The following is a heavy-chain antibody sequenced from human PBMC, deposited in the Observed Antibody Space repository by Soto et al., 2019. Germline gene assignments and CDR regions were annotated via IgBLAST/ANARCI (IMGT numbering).Heavy chain of an antibody. D-gene: IGHD5-18*01. J-gene: IGHJ4*02. CDR2: IWYDGSNK. CDR3: ARYPQLWPRNEDY. V-gene: IGHV3-33*01. CDR1: GFTFSNSG. Sequence: PGGSLRLSCAASGFTFSNSGMHWVRPAPGKGLEWVAVIWYDGSNKYYEDSVKGRFTISRDNSKNMSYLQMNSLRVEDAAVYYCARYPQLWPRNEDYWGQGTRVTDSS.